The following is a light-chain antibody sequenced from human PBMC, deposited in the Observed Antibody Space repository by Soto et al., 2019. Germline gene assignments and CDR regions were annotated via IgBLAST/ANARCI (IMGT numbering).Light chain of an antibody. V-gene: IGKV3-11*01. Sequence: EVVLTQSPATLSLSPGERASLSCRASQSVSSLLAWYQQKPGQAPRLLIYDASNRATGIPARFSGSGSGTDFALPITSLEPKDFAVYYCQQFSNWPSVTFGQGTRLEIK. J-gene: IGKJ5*01. CDR1: QSVSSL. CDR2: DAS. CDR3: QQFSNWPSVT.